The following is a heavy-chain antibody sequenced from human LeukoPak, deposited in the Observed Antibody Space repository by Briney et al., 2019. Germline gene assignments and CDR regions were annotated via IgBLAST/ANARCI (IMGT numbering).Heavy chain of an antibody. V-gene: IGHV3-23*01. CDR1: GFTFSSYA. J-gene: IGHJ4*02. CDR2: ISGSGGGT. Sequence: GGSLRLSCAASGFTFSSYAMSWVRQAPGKGLEWISTISGSGGGTYYADSVKGRFTISRDNSKNTLSLQMNSLRSEDTAVYYCARAVSDKQQLVDFDYWGQGTLVTVSS. D-gene: IGHD6-13*01. CDR3: ARAVSDKQQLVDFDY.